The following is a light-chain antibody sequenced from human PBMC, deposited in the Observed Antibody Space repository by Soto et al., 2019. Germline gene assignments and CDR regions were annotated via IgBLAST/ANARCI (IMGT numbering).Light chain of an antibody. CDR3: QQFNNWPHT. J-gene: IGKJ5*01. CDR1: QSVNQK. Sequence: EIVLTQSPATLSVSPGERATLSCRASQSVNQKLGWYQQKPGQAPRLLIYVASYRATGIPARFSGSGSGTEYTHTISNLQAEDFAVYYCQQFNNWPHTFGQGTRLEIK. V-gene: IGKV3-15*01. CDR2: VAS.